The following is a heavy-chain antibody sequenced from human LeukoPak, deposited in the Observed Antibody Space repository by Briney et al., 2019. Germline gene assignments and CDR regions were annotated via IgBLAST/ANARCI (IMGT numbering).Heavy chain of an antibody. V-gene: IGHV3-15*01. CDR1: GFTFSNAW. CDR3: TTDFVYCGGDCYTYFDY. J-gene: IGHJ4*02. Sequence: GGSLRLSCAASGFTFSNAWMSWVRQAPGKGLEWVGRIKSKTDGGTTDYAAPVKGRFTISRDDSKNTLYLQMNSLKTEDTAVYYCTTDFVYCGGDCYTYFDYWGQGTLVTVSS. D-gene: IGHD2-21*02. CDR2: IKSKTDGGTT.